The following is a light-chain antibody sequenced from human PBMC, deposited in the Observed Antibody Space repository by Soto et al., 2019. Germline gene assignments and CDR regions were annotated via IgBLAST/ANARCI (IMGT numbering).Light chain of an antibody. Sequence: AIQLTQSPSSLSASVGDRVTIACRASQGIGRSLAWYQQKPGKAPKLLISAASTLESGVPSRFPGSGSGTDLPLPIRSPQPEDFATYYCPRFDSYPPPLGQGTRLEI. V-gene: IGKV1-13*02. CDR1: QGIGRS. CDR3: PRFDSYPPP. CDR2: AAS. J-gene: IGKJ5*01.